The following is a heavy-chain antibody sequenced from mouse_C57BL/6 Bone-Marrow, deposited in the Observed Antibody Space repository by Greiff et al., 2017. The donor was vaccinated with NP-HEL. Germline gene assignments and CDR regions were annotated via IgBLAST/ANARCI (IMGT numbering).Heavy chain of an antibody. D-gene: IGHD2-4*01. V-gene: IGHV5-6*01. CDR2: RSRGGRYS. CDR1: GGTGSSYG. Sequence: EVQRVESGGDLVKPGGSLKRSGAAAGGTGSSYGRAGVRQTTDKRREGGATRSRGGRYSDYPDSVKGRFTISRDNAKNTLYLQMSSLKSEDTAMYYCARHPYDYEDYFDYWGQGTTLTVSS. CDR3: ARHPYDYEDYFDY. J-gene: IGHJ2*01.